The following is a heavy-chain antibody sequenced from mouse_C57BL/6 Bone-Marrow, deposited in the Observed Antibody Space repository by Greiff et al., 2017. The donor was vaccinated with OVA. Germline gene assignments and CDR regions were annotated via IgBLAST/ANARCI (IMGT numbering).Heavy chain of an antibody. D-gene: IGHD2-5*01. CDR2: IDPETGGT. V-gene: IGHV1-15*01. CDR3: TRGYSNYYAMDY. CDR1: GYTFTDYE. J-gene: IGHJ4*01. Sequence: VKLVESGAELVRPGASVTLSCKASGYTFTDYEMHWVKQTPVHGLEWIGAIDPETGGTAYNQKFKGKAILTADKSSSTAYMDLRSLTSEDSAVYYCTRGYSNYYAMDYWGQGTSVTVSS.